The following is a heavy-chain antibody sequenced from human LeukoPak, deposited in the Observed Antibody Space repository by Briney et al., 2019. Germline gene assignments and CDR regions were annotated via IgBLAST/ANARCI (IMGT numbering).Heavy chain of an antibody. V-gene: IGHV4-59*01. CDR3: ARVIAAAGTEWFDP. CDR2: IYYSGST. D-gene: IGHD6-13*01. CDR1: GGSISGYY. J-gene: IGHJ5*02. Sequence: SETLSLTCTVSGGSISGYYLSWIRHPPGKGLEWIGYIYYSGSTNYNPSLKGRVTISVDTSKNQFSLKLSSVTAADTAVYYCARVIAAAGTEWFDPWGQGTLVTVSS.